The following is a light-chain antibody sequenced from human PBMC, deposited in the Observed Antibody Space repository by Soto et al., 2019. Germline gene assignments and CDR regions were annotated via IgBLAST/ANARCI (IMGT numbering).Light chain of an antibody. CDR2: DAS. CDR3: LQRNNWPPWT. V-gene: IGKV3-11*01. Sequence: IVLTQSPATLSLSPGKRATLSCRASQNVGTFLAWYQLKPGQAPRLVIFDASNRAAGIPDRFSGSGSGTDFTLTISGLEPEDFALYYCLQRNNWPPWTFGQGTKVDIK. J-gene: IGKJ1*01. CDR1: QNVGTF.